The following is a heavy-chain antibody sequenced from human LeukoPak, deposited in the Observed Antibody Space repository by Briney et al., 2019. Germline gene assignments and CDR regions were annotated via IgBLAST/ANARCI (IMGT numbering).Heavy chain of an antibody. CDR1: GFNFNRYW. Sequence: GGSLRLSCAASGFNFNRYWMNWIRQAPGKGLEWVANIKEDGSEKYYVDSVKGRFTISYDSAKNSLYLQMNSLRAEDTTMYYCARDHRGYQLPQLNSCYYMDVWGKGTTVTVS. V-gene: IGHV3-7*01. D-gene: IGHD2-2*01. J-gene: IGHJ6*03. CDR2: IKEDGSEK. CDR3: ARDHRGYQLPQLNSCYYMDV.